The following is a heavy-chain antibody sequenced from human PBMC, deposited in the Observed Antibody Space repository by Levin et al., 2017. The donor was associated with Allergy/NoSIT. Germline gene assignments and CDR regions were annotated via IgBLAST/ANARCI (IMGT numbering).Heavy chain of an antibody. CDR3: ARDEGSAWAFYFDY. D-gene: IGHD6-19*01. J-gene: IGHJ4*02. Sequence: GESLKISCKASGYTFTGYYMHWVRQAPGQGLEWMGWINPNSGGTNYAQKFQGRVTMTRDTSISTAYMELSRLRSDDTAVYYCARDEGSAWAFYFDYWGQGILVTVSS. CDR2: INPNSGGT. V-gene: IGHV1-2*02. CDR1: GYTFTGYY.